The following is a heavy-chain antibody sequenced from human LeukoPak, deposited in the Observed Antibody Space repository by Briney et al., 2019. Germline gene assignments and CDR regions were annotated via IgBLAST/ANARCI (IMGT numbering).Heavy chain of an antibody. V-gene: IGHV4-59*01. J-gene: IGHJ4*02. CDR2: IYYSGST. D-gene: IGHD3-16*02. CDR1: GGSISSYY. CDR3: ARDGIYQGHRYFDY. Sequence: PSETLSLTCTVSGGSISSYYWSWIRQPPGQGLEWIGYIYYSGSTNYNPSLKSRVTISVDTSKNQFSLKLSSVTAADTAVYYCARDGIYQGHRYFDYWGQGTLVTVSS.